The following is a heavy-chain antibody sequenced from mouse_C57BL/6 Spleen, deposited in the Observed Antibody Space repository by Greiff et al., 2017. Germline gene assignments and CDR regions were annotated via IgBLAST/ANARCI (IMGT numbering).Heavy chain of an antibody. J-gene: IGHJ2*01. Sequence: EVQLQQSVAELVRPGASVKLSCKASGFNFTNTYMHWVKQRPEQGLEWIGRIDPADGNTKYAPKFQGKATITADTSSNTAYLQLSSLTSEDTAIYYCASTSYGNNYFGYWGQGTTLTVST. D-gene: IGHD2-10*01. CDR1: GFNFTNTY. CDR3: ASTSYGNNYFGY. CDR2: IDPADGNT. V-gene: IGHV14-3*01.